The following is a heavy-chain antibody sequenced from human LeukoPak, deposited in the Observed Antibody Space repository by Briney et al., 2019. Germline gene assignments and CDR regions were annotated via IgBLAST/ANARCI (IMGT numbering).Heavy chain of an antibody. CDR2: IYSSGST. Sequence: SETLSLTCTVSGGSISSYYWSWIRQPPGKGLEWIGYIYSSGSTNYNPSLKSRVTISIVTSKNQFSLKLSSVTAADTAVYYCARKAPGDGYNSKSGDHFDYWGQGTLVTVSS. V-gene: IGHV4-4*09. D-gene: IGHD5-24*01. J-gene: IGHJ4*02. CDR3: ARKAPGDGYNSKSGDHFDY. CDR1: GGSISSYY.